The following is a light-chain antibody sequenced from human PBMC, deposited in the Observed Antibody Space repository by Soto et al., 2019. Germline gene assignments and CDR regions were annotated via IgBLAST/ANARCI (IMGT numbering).Light chain of an antibody. Sequence: DIQMTQSPSSLSASVGDRVTITCRASQSISTNLNWYQVKPGKDPKLLIYAASSLESGGPSRFSGSGSGADVTLTISSLQPEDFATSYCQQSYTTPLFTFGPGTKVDIK. CDR3: QQSYTTPLFT. CDR2: AAS. V-gene: IGKV1-39*01. CDR1: QSISTN. J-gene: IGKJ3*01.